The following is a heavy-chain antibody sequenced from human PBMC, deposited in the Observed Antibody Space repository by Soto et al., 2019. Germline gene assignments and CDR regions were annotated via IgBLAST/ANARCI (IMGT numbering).Heavy chain of an antibody. J-gene: IGHJ4*02. V-gene: IGHV1-18*01. CDR1: GYTFTRYG. D-gene: IGHD5-12*01. CDR2: ISGYNGNG. Sequence: GASVKVSCKASGYTFTRYGISWVRQAPGQGLEWMGWISGYNGNGNYAQKFQGRVTMTTDTSTSTAYMELSSLRSEDTAVYYCAAGRLQLSSFDYWGQVTLVTVSS. CDR3: AAGRLQLSSFDY.